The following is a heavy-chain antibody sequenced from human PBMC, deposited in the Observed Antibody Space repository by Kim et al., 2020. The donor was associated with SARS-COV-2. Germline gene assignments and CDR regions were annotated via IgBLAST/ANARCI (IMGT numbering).Heavy chain of an antibody. CDR3: SRRIGKHGDRGCDH. D-gene: IGHD4-17*01. Sequence: YAASVTGRVTISRDDSTNTVYLQMVSLKTDDTAVYFCSRRIGKHGDRGCDHWGQGTLVTVSS. J-gene: IGHJ4*02. V-gene: IGHV3-73*01.